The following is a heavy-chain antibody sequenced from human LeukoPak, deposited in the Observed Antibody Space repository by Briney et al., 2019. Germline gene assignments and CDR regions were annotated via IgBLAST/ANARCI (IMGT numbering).Heavy chain of an antibody. V-gene: IGHV3-7*01. CDR3: EGSAGY. CDR2: IKKDGREK. J-gene: IGHJ4*02. Sequence: GGSLRLSCAASGFTFSNSWMSWVRQAPGKGLEWVANIKKDGREKYYVDSVKGRFTISRDNAKNSLYLQMNSLRVEDTAVYYCEGSAGYWGQGTLVTVSS. D-gene: IGHD6-19*01. CDR1: GFTFSNSW.